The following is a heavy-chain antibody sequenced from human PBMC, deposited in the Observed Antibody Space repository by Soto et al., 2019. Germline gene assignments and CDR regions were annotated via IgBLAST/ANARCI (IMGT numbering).Heavy chain of an antibody. V-gene: IGHV1-69*12. CDR2: IIPIFGTA. J-gene: IGHJ6*02. CDR1: GGTFSSYA. CDR3: ARRHDYVWGSYRYTGGNGMDV. D-gene: IGHD3-16*02. Sequence: QVQLVQSGAEVKKPGSSVKVSCKASGGTFSSYAISWVRQAPGQGLEWMGGIIPIFGTANYAQKFQGRVTITADESPSTAYMELSSLRSEDTAVDYCARRHDYVWGSYRYTGGNGMDVWGQGTTVTVSS.